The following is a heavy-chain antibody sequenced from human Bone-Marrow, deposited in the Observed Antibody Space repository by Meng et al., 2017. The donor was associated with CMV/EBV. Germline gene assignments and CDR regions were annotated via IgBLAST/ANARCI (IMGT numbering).Heavy chain of an antibody. CDR3: VFGVFYFDY. Sequence: LRRPCAASGFTLSSYAMSWVRQAPGKGLEWVSVIYSGGSSTYYADSVKGRFTISRDNSKNTLYLQMNSLRAEDTAVYYCVFGVFYFDYWGQGTLVTVSS. V-gene: IGHV3-23*03. J-gene: IGHJ4*02. CDR1: GFTLSSYA. CDR2: IYSGGSST. D-gene: IGHD3-10*01.